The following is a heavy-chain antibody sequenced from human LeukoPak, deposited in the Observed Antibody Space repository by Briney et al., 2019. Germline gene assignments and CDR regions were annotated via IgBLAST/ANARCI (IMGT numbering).Heavy chain of an antibody. Sequence: GGSLRLSCAASGFSFSDYGMHWVRQAPGKGLEWVAFTRSDGNDKYYADSVKGRFTISRDNSKNTLYLQMNSLRAEDTAVYYCSREDYWGQGTLVTVSS. J-gene: IGHJ4*02. V-gene: IGHV3-30*02. CDR3: SREDY. CDR2: TRSDGNDK. CDR1: GFSFSDYG.